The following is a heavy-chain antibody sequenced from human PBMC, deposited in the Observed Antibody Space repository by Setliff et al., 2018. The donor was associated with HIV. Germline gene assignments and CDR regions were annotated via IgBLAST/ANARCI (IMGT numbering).Heavy chain of an antibody. J-gene: IGHJ4*02. Sequence: ASVKVSCKTSGYDFRRYGIAWVRQAPGQGLEWMGWISAYTANTNYAQNLQGRVTLTTDTSTSTAYMELRSLRSDDTAVYYCARVRVGATPLDYWGQGTLVTVS. CDR1: GYDFRRYG. CDR3: ARVRVGATPLDY. D-gene: IGHD1-26*01. V-gene: IGHV1-18*01. CDR2: ISAYTANT.